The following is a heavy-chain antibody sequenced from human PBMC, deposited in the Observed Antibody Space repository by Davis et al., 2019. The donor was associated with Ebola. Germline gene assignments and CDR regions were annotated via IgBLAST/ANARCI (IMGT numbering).Heavy chain of an antibody. Sequence: GVLKISCAASGFTFSSYSMNWVRQAPGKGLEWVSSISSSSSYIYYADSVKGRFTISRDNAKNSLYLQMNSLRAEDTAVYYCARLDIVATITGYYYYGMDVWGQGTTVTVSS. D-gene: IGHD5-12*01. CDR1: GFTFSSYS. CDR3: ARLDIVATITGYYYYGMDV. CDR2: ISSSSSYI. V-gene: IGHV3-21*01. J-gene: IGHJ6*02.